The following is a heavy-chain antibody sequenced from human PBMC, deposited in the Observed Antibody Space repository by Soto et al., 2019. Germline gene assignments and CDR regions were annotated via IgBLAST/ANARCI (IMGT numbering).Heavy chain of an antibody. CDR3: ATNNRASYHFDF. D-gene: IGHD3-16*02. CDR2: IIPIFGST. Sequence: QVQLVQSGAEVKKPGSSVKVSCKAFGGTFSSYAISWVRQAPGQGLEWMGGIIPIFGSTNYAPKFQGRVAITADERARTAYMDLSSLKSEDTALYYSATNNRASYHFDFWGQGTLVTVSS. J-gene: IGHJ4*02. V-gene: IGHV1-69*01. CDR1: GGTFSSYA.